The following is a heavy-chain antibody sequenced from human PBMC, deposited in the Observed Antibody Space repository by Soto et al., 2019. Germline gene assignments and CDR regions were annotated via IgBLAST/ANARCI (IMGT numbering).Heavy chain of an antibody. D-gene: IGHD4-17*01. CDR3: ARQFSYGDSFDS. Sequence: QVQLQESGPGLVKPSETLSLTCSVSGGSISSSYWSWFRQPPGKGLEWIALIYYSGTPTYNPSLRSRLTISLDMSKNQFSLRLNSVSAADTAVYYCARQFSYGDSFDSWGQGTLVTVSS. V-gene: IGHV4-59*01. CDR2: IYYSGTP. J-gene: IGHJ4*02. CDR1: GGSISSSY.